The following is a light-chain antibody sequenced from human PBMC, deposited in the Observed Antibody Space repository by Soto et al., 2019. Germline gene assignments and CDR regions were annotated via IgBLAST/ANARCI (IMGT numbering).Light chain of an antibody. CDR1: QDIAIY. J-gene: IGKJ1*01. Sequence: DIQITQSPSTLSASVGDRVTITCRASQDIAIYLAWYQQKPGKAPKFLIYDASTLESGVPSRFSGSGFGTEFSLTISSLQPDDFGSYYCQHMRTFGQGTKVDIK. CDR3: QHMRT. CDR2: DAS. V-gene: IGKV1-5*01.